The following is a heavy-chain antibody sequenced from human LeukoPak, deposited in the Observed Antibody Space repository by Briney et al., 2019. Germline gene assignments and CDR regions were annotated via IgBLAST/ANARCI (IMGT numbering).Heavy chain of an antibody. J-gene: IGHJ4*02. CDR2: ISSSSSYI. CDR1: GFTFSSYW. CDR3: ASWSWDSSGYYSSSMGFDY. D-gene: IGHD3-22*01. V-gene: IGHV3-21*01. Sequence: GGSLRLSCAASGFTFSSYWMNWVRQAPGKGLEWVSSISSSSSYIYYADSVKGRFTISRDNAKNSLYLQMNSLRAEDTAVYYCASWSWDSSGYYSSSMGFDYWGQGTLVTVSS.